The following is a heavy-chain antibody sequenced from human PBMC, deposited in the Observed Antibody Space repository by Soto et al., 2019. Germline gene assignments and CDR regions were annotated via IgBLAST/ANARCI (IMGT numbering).Heavy chain of an antibody. CDR1: GGSFSNYY. CDR2: VNHSGTT. Sequence: PSETLSLTCGVFGGSFSNYYWSWIRQPPGKGLEWIGEVNHSGTTNYNPTLKSRVTISVDTSKSQFSLRVTSLTAADTALYYCARGGSDSYYYYGMGVWGQGTTVTVSS. D-gene: IGHD6-25*01. J-gene: IGHJ6*02. CDR3: ARGGSDSYYYYGMGV. V-gene: IGHV4-34*01.